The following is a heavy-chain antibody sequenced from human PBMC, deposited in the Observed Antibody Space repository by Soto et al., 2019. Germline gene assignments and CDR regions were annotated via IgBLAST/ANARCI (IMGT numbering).Heavy chain of an antibody. CDR1: GFSLTTRGMS. V-gene: IGHV2-70*04. J-gene: IGHJ4*01. Sequence: SGPTLVNPTQTLTLTCTFSGFSLTTRGMSVTWIRQPPGKALEWLARMEWDDESFYSTSLRTRLTVSKDTSKNQVVLTMTNMDPVDTATYYCAWAYSGNYCSFDFWGHGTLVTV. D-gene: IGHD1-26*01. CDR2: MEWDDES. CDR3: AWAYSGNYCSFDF.